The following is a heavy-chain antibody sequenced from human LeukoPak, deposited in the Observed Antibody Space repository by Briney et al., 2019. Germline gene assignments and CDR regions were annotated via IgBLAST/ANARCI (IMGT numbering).Heavy chain of an antibody. V-gene: IGHV4-38-2*01. D-gene: IGHD2-15*01. Sequence: SETLSLTCAVSGYSISSGYYGGWIRQPPGKGLEWIGSIYHSGSTYYNPSLKSRVTISVDTSKNQFSLKLSSVTAADTAVYYCARSLYCSGGSCYFDYWGQGTLVTVSS. J-gene: IGHJ4*02. CDR2: IYHSGST. CDR1: GYSISSGYY. CDR3: ARSLYCSGGSCYFDY.